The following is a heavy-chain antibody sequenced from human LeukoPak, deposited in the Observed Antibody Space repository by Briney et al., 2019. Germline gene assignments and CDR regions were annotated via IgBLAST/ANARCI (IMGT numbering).Heavy chain of an antibody. J-gene: IGHJ6*02. CDR1: GFTFSSYW. D-gene: IGHD3-3*01. V-gene: IGHV3-7*01. Sequence: GGSLRLSCAASGFTFSSYWMSWVRQAPGKGLEWVANIKQDGSEKYYVDSVKGRFTISRDNAKNSLYLQMYSLRAEDTAVYYCARGADYDFWSGYLFHYYYYYGMDVWGQGTTVTVSS. CDR3: ARGADYDFWSGYLFHYYYYYGMDV. CDR2: IKQDGSEK.